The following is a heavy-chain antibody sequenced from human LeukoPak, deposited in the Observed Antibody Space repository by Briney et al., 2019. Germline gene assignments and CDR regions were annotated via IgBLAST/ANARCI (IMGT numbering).Heavy chain of an antibody. Sequence: SSVKVSCKASGGTFSSYAISWVRQAPGQGLEWMGGIIPIFGTANYAQKFQGRVTITADESTSIAYMELSSLRSEDTAVYYCARAYGGNSPFDYWGQGTLVTVSS. CDR2: IIPIFGTA. CDR1: GGTFSSYA. J-gene: IGHJ4*02. CDR3: ARAYGGNSPFDY. D-gene: IGHD4-23*01. V-gene: IGHV1-69*01.